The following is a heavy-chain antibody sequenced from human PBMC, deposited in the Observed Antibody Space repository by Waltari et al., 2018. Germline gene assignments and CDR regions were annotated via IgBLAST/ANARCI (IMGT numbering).Heavy chain of an antibody. CDR3: ARESGDYSPFDN. D-gene: IGHD4-17*01. CDR1: GGPIRSYY. J-gene: IGHJ4*02. Sequence: QVQLQESGPGLVKPLATLALTCSVTGGPIRSYYRLWVRQPAGKGLEWIGHIFTSGITKYNPSLKSRVTMSVDTSKNQFSLKLTSVTAADTAVYYCARESGDYSPFDNWGQGTLVTVSS. V-gene: IGHV4-4*07. CDR2: IFTSGIT.